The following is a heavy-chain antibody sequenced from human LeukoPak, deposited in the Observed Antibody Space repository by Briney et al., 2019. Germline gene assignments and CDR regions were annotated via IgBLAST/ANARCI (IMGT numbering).Heavy chain of an antibody. CDR3: AREVVAAAGTVDY. CDR1: NDSISNYY. CDR2: IYYTGIT. J-gene: IGHJ4*02. D-gene: IGHD6-13*01. Sequence: SETLSLTCSVSNDSISNYYWTWIRQPPGKGLEWIGYIYYTGITNYNPSLKSRVTISVDTSKNQFSLKLSSVTAADTAVYYCAREVVAAAGTVDYWGQGTLVTVSS. V-gene: IGHV4-59*01.